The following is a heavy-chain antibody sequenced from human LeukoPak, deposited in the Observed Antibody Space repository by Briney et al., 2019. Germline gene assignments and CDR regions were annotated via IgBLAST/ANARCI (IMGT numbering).Heavy chain of an antibody. J-gene: IGHJ4*02. V-gene: IGHV3-21*01. CDR2: ISSSSSYI. CDR3: ARDRASCFAN. D-gene: IGHD2-2*01. CDR1: GFTFSSYA. Sequence: GGSLRLSCAASGFTFSSYAMNWVRQAPGKGLEWVSSISSSSSYIYYADSVKGRFTISRDNAKNSLYLQMNSLRAEDTAVYYCARDRASCFANWGQGTLVTVSS.